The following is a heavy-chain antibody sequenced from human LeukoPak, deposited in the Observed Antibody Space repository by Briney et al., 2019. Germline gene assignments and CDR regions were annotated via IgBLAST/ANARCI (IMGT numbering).Heavy chain of an antibody. D-gene: IGHD2-8*01. V-gene: IGHV4-31*03. CDR3: ARGIQIMDAFDI. CDR1: GGSINSGGYY. Sequence: QSSETLSLTCTVSGGSINSGGYYWSWIRQHPGKGLEWIGYIYYSGSAYYNPSLKSRLTISVDTSKNQFSLKLSSVTDADTAVYYCARGIQIMDAFDIWGQGTMVTVSS. CDR2: IYYSGSA. J-gene: IGHJ3*02.